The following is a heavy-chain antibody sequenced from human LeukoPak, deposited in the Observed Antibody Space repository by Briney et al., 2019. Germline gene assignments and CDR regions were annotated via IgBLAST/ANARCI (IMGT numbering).Heavy chain of an antibody. Sequence: GGSLRLSCAASGFTFGSYGMHWVRQAPGKGLEWVAAISYDGSYKYYADSVKDRFTISGDFSKNTLYLRMSSLRAEDTAVYYCAKTYSSGWWDLDFWGQGTLVTVSS. J-gene: IGHJ4*02. CDR3: AKTYSSGWWDLDF. CDR2: ISYDGSYK. D-gene: IGHD6-19*01. V-gene: IGHV3-30*18. CDR1: GFTFGSYG.